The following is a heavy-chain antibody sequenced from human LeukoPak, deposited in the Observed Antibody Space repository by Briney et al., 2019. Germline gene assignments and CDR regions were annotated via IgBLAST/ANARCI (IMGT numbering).Heavy chain of an antibody. J-gene: IGHJ6*02. V-gene: IGHV4-59*08. CDR1: GDSISGYY. CDR2: IYYSGRT. D-gene: IGHD5-24*01. CDR3: ARALQDYYYGMDV. Sequence: SETLSLTCTVSGDSISGYYWSWIRQPPGKGLEWIGYIYYSGRTNYNPSLESRVTISEDTSKNHFSLRLRSVTAADTAVYYRARALQDYYYGMDVWGQGTTVTVSS.